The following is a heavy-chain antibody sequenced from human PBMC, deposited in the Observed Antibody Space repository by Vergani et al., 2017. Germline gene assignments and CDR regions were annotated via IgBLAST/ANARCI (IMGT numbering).Heavy chain of an antibody. CDR2: ISYDGTQK. D-gene: IGHD1-1*01. CDR3: ATKSCGTPGCQIGYFRE. CDR1: GFTSSYYG. Sequence: QVHLVESGVGVVQPGRSLRLSCVVSGFTSSYYGMHWVRQAPGKGLEWVAVISYDGTQKYYADSVKGRFTISRDNSKSTLYLQMNSLRTEDTAVYYCATKSCGTPGCQIGYFREWGQGTLVTVSS. J-gene: IGHJ1*01. V-gene: IGHV3-30*03.